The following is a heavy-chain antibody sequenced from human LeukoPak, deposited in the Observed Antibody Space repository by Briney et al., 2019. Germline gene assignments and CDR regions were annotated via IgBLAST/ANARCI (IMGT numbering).Heavy chain of an antibody. CDR3: ARGRYYDSSEVLGY. CDR1: GYTFTSYG. CDR2: IIAYNGNT. D-gene: IGHD3-22*01. V-gene: IGHV1-18*01. Sequence: ASVKVSCKASGYTFTSYGICGVRQAPGQGVEWRGWIIAYNGNTNYAQKLQCRVTMTTDTSTSTDYMDLRSLRSDDPAVYYCARGRYYDSSEVLGYWGQGTLVTVSS. J-gene: IGHJ4*02.